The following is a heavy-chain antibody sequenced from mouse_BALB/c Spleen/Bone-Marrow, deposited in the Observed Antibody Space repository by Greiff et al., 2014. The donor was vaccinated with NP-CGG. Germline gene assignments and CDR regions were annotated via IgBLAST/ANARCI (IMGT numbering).Heavy chain of an antibody. CDR3: ARRLRGYYALDY. V-gene: IGHV1S22*01. D-gene: IGHD1-3*01. CDR1: GYTFTNYW. Sequence: LESGSELVRPGASVKLSCKASGYTFTNYWIHWVKQRPGQGLEWIGNVYPGRGSINSDEKFKTKATLTVDTSSSTAYMHLNSLTSEDSAVYYCARRLRGYYALDYWGQGTSVTVSS. J-gene: IGHJ4*01. CDR2: VYPGRGSI.